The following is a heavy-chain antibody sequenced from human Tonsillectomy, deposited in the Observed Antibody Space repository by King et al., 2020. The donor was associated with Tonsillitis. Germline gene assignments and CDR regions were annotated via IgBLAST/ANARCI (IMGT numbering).Heavy chain of an antibody. D-gene: IGHD3-9*01. J-gene: IGHJ4*02. Sequence: QLQESGPGLVKPSETLSLSCTVSGGSISRSNYYWGWIRQPPGKGLEWIGNIYYSGSTYYNPSLKSRVTISVDTSKNQFSLNLSSVTAADTAVYYCAGLPAGSTMTGFWGQGTLVTVSS. V-gene: IGHV4-39*07. CDR3: AGLPAGSTMTGF. CDR2: IYYSGST. CDR1: GGSISRSNYY.